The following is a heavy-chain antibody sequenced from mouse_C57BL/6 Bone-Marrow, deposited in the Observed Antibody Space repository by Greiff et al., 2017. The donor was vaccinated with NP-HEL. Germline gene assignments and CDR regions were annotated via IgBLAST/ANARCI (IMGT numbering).Heavy chain of an antibody. CDR2: FHPYNDDT. CDR1: GYTFTTYP. V-gene: IGHV1-47*01. J-gene: IGHJ2*01. Sequence: VQLQESGAELVKPGASVKMSCKASGYTFTTYPIEWMKQNHGKSLEWIGNFHPYNDDTKYNEKFKGKATLTVEKSSSTVYLELSRLTSDDSAVYYCASGGYYYGPYYFDYWGQGTTLTVSS. D-gene: IGHD1-1*01. CDR3: ASGGYYYGPYYFDY.